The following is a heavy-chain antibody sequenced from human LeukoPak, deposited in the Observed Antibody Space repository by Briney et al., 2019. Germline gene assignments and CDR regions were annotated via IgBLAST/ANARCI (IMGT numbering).Heavy chain of an antibody. Sequence: PGRSLRLSCAASGFTFFRYGMHWVRQAPGKGLEWVALISYEGTKTYEADSVKGRFTISRDNSKNTLYLQMNSLRAEDTAVYYCARVYGSGSYPFDYWGQGTLVTVSS. CDR2: ISYEGTKT. J-gene: IGHJ4*02. D-gene: IGHD3-10*01. CDR3: ARVYGSGSYPFDY. CDR1: GFTFFRYG. V-gene: IGHV3-30*03.